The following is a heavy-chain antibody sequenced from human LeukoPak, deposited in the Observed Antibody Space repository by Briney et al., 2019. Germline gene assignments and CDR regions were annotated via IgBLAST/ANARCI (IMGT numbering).Heavy chain of an antibody. J-gene: IGHJ5*02. CDR3: ARGPTIVVVVAAIWFDP. CDR2: IYYSGST. Sequence: SQTLSLTCTVSGGSISSGDYYWSWIREPPGKGLEWIGYIYYSGSTYYNPSPKSRVTISVDTSKIQFSLKLSSVTAADTAVYYCARGPTIVVVVAAIWFDPWGQGTLVTVSS. CDR1: GGSISSGDYY. V-gene: IGHV4-30-4*08. D-gene: IGHD2-15*01.